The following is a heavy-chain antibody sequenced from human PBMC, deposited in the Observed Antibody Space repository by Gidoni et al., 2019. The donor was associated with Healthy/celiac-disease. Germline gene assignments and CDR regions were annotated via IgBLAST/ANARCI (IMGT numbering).Heavy chain of an antibody. CDR1: GGTFSSYA. D-gene: IGHD2-15*01. J-gene: IGHJ4*02. Sequence: QVQLVQSGAEVKKPGSSVKVSCKASGGTFSSYAISWVRQAPGQGLEWMGGIIPIIGTANYEQKCQGRGTITADKSTSTADMELSSLRSEDTAVYYCARARWSLDFDYWGQGTLVTVSS. V-gene: IGHV1-69*06. CDR2: IIPIIGTA. CDR3: ARARWSLDFDY.